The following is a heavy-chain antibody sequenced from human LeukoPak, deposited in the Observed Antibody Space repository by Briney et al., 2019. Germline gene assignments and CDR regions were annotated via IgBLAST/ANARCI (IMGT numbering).Heavy chain of an antibody. D-gene: IGHD2-2*01. CDR2: IYYSGST. Sequence: KPSETLSLMCTLSGGSISSYYWSWIRQPPGKGLVWIGYIYYSGSTNYNPSLKSRVTISVDTSKNQFSLKLSSVTAADTAVYYCARHQSYYYDYYMDVWGKGTTVTISS. CDR3: ARHQSYYYDYYMDV. V-gene: IGHV4-59*01. CDR1: GGSISSYY. J-gene: IGHJ6*03.